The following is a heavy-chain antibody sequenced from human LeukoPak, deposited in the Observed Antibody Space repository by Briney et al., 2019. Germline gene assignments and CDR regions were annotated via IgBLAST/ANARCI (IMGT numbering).Heavy chain of an antibody. D-gene: IGHD3-22*01. J-gene: IGHJ4*02. CDR1: GFTFSSYA. CDR3: AKDYDSSGYYYFPPGY. Sequence: GGSLRLSCAASGFTFSSYAMSWVRQAPGKGLEWVSAISGSGGSTYYADSVKGRFTISRDNSKNTLYLQMNSLRAEDTAVYYCAKDYDSSGYYYFPPGYWGQGTLVTVPS. V-gene: IGHV3-23*01. CDR2: ISGSGGST.